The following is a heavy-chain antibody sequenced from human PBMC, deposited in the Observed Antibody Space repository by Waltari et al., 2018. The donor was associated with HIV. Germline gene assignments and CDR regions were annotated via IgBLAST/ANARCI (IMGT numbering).Heavy chain of an antibody. Sequence: QLQLQESGPGLVTPSETLSLTCSVSGVPLSTSCSYWAWPRQAPGKGLELIGRVYYTGSTFYNPYLESRLSVSVDTSKKEVSLRLSSVTAADTAVYYCARHMISERGSYDILTGFDYWGQGTLVTVSS. V-gene: IGHV4-39*01. CDR1: GVPLSTSCSY. CDR2: VYYTGST. J-gene: IGHJ4*02. D-gene: IGHD3-9*01. CDR3: ARHMISERGSYDILTGFDY.